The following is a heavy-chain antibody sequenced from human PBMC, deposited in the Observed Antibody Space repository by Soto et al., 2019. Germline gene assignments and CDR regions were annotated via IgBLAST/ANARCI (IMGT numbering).Heavy chain of an antibody. V-gene: IGHV1-69*01. D-gene: IGHD2-2*01. CDR3: ARGYCSSTSCYDDRYGMDV. CDR2: IIPIFGTA. CDR1: GGTFSSYA. Sequence: QVQLVQSGAEVKKPGSSVKVSCKASGGTFSSYAISWVRQAPGQGLEWMGGIIPIFGTANYAQKFQGRVTITADESTSTGYMELSSLRSEDTAVYYCARGYCSSTSCYDDRYGMDVWGQGTTVTVSS. J-gene: IGHJ6*02.